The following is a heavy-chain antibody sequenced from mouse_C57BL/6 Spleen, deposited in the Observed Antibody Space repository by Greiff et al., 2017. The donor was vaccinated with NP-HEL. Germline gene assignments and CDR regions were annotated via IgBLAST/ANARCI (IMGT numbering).Heavy chain of an antibody. CDR1: GYTFTDYE. CDR2: IDPETGGT. D-gene: IGHD4-1*01. V-gene: IGHV1-15*01. CDR3: TRSGEYFAY. Sequence: VQLQQSGAELVRPGASVTLSCKASGYTFTDYEMHWVKQTPVHGLEWIGAIDPETGGTAYNQKFKGKAILTADKSSSTAYMELRSLTSEDSAVYYCTRSGEYFAYWGQGTTLTVSS. J-gene: IGHJ2*01.